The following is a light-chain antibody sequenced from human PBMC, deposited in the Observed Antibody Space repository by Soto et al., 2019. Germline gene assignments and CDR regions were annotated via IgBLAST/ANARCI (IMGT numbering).Light chain of an antibody. CDR1: SGSIASNY. V-gene: IGLV6-57*04. CDR2: EDN. Sequence: LTQSHSVSESPGKTVTISCTRSSGSIASNYVQWYQQRPGSAPTTVIYEDNQRPSGVPDRFSGSIDSSSNSASLTISGLKTEDEADYYCQSYDSSNHVVFGGGTKLTVL. J-gene: IGLJ2*01. CDR3: QSYDSSNHVV.